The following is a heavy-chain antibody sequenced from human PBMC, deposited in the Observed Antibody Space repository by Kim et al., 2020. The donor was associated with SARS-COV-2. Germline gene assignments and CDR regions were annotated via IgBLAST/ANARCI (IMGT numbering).Heavy chain of an antibody. CDR2: DRNK. CDR3: AKSPGLDY. J-gene: IGHJ4*02. Sequence: DRNKYQHAYRKCRFTISQDNSKNTLYLKRNSLSAEDTAVYYCAKSPGLDYWGQGTLVTVSS. V-gene: IGHV3-30*02.